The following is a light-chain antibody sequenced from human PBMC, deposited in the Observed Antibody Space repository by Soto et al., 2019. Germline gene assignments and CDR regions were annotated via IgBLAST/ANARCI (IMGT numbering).Light chain of an antibody. CDR3: QQYGTSPVT. Sequence: EIVLTQSPGTLSLSPGERATLSCRASQSVSSSYLAWYQQKPGQAPRLLIYGASSRATGIPDRFSRSRSRTDYPLTLSRLEPEAFAVYYFQQYGTSPVTFGQETSVELQ. J-gene: IGKJ1*01. CDR1: QSVSSSY. CDR2: GAS. V-gene: IGKV3-20*01.